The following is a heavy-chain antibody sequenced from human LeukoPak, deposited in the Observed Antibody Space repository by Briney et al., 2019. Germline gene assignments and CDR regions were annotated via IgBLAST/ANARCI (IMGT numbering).Heavy chain of an antibody. CDR2: IIPIFGTA. V-gene: IGHV1-69*05. CDR1: GGTFSSYA. Sequence: ASVKVSCKASGGTFSSYAISWVRQAPGQGLEWMGGIIPIFGTANYAQKFQGRVTITTDESTSTAYMELSSLRSEDTAVYYCARAGYYDSSGYSILYYYYMDVWGKGTTVTVSS. CDR3: ARAGYYDSSGYSILYYYYMDV. J-gene: IGHJ6*03. D-gene: IGHD3-22*01.